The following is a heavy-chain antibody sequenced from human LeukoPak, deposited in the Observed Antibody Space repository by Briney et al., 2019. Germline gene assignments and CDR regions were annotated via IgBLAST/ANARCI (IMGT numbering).Heavy chain of an antibody. CDR2: ITNDGSST. Sequence: PGGSLRLSCAASGLTFSSHWMHWVRQAPGKGLVWVSRITNDGSSTTYADSVKGRFTISRDNAKNMLYLQVNSLRAEDTAVYYCARDSMSSGWYSGDYYFDYRGRGTLVTVSS. D-gene: IGHD6-19*01. CDR1: GLTFSSHW. CDR3: ARDSMSSGWYSGDYYFDY. J-gene: IGHJ4*02. V-gene: IGHV3-74*01.